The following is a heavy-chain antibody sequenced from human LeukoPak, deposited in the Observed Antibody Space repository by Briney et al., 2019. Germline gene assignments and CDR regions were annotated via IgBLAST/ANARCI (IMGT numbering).Heavy chain of an antibody. Sequence: SVKVSCKASGGTFSSYAISWVRQAPGQGLEWMGGIIPIFGTANYAQKFQGRVTITTDESTSTAYMELSSLRSEDTAVYYCARALIPYSSSAYYYYYMDVWGKGTTATVSS. CDR1: GGTFSSYA. D-gene: IGHD6-13*01. CDR3: ARALIPYSSSAYYYYYMDV. J-gene: IGHJ6*03. V-gene: IGHV1-69*05. CDR2: IIPIFGTA.